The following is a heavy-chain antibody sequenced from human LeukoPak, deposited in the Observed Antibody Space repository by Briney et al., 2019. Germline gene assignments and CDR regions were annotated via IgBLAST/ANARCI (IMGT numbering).Heavy chain of an antibody. J-gene: IGHJ4*02. Sequence: ASVKLSCKASGGTFSSYAISWVRQAPGHGLEWMGGIIPIFGTANYAQKFQGRVTITTDESTSTAYMELSSLRSEDTAVYYCAREGLSRTPPYWGQGTLVTVSS. D-gene: IGHD3-16*02. CDR1: GGTFSSYA. CDR3: AREGLSRTPPY. CDR2: IIPIFGTA. V-gene: IGHV1-69*05.